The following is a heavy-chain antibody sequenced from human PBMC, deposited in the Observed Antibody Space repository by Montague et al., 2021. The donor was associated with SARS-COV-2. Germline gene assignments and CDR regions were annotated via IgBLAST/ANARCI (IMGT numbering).Heavy chain of an antibody. D-gene: IGHD3-22*01. CDR2: INHRGTS. CDR1: GGSFSDYF. CDR3: ARGRQHFNMIVVVMTGGEYYFDY. V-gene: IGHV4-34*01. J-gene: IGHJ4*02. Sequence: SENLSLTCAVYGGSFSDYFWTWIRQPPGKGLEWIGEINHRGTSNYNPSLKSRVSTSVDASKNQFSLYLGSVTAADTAVYYCARGRQHFNMIVVVMTGGEYYFDYWGQGTLVTVSS.